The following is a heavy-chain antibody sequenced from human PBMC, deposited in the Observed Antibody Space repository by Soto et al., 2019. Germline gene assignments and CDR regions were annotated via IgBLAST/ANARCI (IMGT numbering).Heavy chain of an antibody. Sequence: QIQLVHSGAEVKKPGASVKVSCRASGYTFTGYYLHWVRQAPGQGLEWMGWVNPISGDTNYAQKFQDRVIMTRDRSITTVHMELSRLRSDDTAVYYCAREEGFRITMDRGRWFDPCGQGTLVTVSS. J-gene: IGHJ5*02. CDR2: VNPISGDT. CDR3: AREEGFRITMDRGRWFDP. V-gene: IGHV1-2*02. D-gene: IGHD3-10*01. CDR1: GYTFTGYY.